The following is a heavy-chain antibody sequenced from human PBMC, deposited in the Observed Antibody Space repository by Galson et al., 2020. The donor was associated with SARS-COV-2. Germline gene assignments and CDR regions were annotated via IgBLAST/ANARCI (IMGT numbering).Heavy chain of an antibody. CDR1: GFTFSTYG. Sequence: GGSLRLSCVASGFTFSTYGMHWVRQAPGKGLEWVALIWFDGSNEHYAESVKGRFTISRDNSQNTLFLQMTALRDDDTAAYYCARASVPRRALGLYYYAMDVWGQGSTVTVAS. CDR2: IWFDGSNE. J-gene: IGHJ6*02. CDR3: ARASVPRRALGLYYYAMDV. V-gene: IGHV3-33*01. D-gene: IGHD3-10*02.